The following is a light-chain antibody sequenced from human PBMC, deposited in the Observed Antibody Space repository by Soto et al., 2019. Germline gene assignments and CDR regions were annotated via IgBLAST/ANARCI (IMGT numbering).Light chain of an antibody. CDR1: SSNIGNNY. J-gene: IGLJ1*01. CDR2: DNN. V-gene: IGLV1-51*01. Sequence: QSVLTQPPSVSAAPGQKVTISCSGSSSNIGNNYVSWYQQLPGTAPKLLIYDNNKRPSGIPDRFSGSKSGTSATLGITGLQTGDEADYYCSSYTSSSTLPYVFGTGTKLTVL. CDR3: SSYTSSSTLPYV.